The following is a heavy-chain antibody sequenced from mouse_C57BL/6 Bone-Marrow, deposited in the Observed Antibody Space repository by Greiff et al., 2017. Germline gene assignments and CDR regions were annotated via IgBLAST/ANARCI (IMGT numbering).Heavy chain of an antibody. V-gene: IGHV1-5*01. D-gene: IGHD4-1*02. Sequence: EVQLQQSGTVLARPGASVKMSCKTSGYTFTSYWMHWVKQRHGQGLEWIGAIYPGNSDTSYNQKFKGKAKLTAVTSASTAYMELGSLTNEDSAVYVCTHQLGPYCNDYWGQGTTLTVSA. CDR2: IYPGNSDT. J-gene: IGHJ2*01. CDR1: GYTFTSYW. CDR3: THQLGPYCNDY.